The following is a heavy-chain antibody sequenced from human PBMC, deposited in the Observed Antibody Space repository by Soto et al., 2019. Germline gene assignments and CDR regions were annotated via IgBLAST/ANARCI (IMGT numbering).Heavy chain of an antibody. J-gene: IGHJ4*02. V-gene: IGHV3-74*01. CDR2: INTDGSGT. CDR3: GRDWFGEFF. Sequence: PGGSLRLSCAASGFTFSSSWMHWVRQTPGKGPMWTSHINTDGSGTTYADSVKGRFTISRDNAKNTLYLQMNSLRAEDTAVYYCGRDWFGEFFWGQGTLVTVSS. CDR1: GFTFSSSW. D-gene: IGHD3-10*01.